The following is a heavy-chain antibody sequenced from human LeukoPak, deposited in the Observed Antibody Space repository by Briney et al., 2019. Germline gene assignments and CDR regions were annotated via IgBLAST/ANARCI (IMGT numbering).Heavy chain of an antibody. D-gene: IGHD2-2*01. V-gene: IGHV3-7*03. CDR1: GFTFSDSW. Sequence: GGSLRLSCAATGFTFSDSWMSWVRQAPGKGLEWVANIKEDGGEKYYVNSVKGRFTISRDNFKNSLYLQMNSLRAEDTAVYYCAKGGGYCSTSQCYGIHEFDRRGQGTLVTVSS. CDR2: IKEDGGEK. CDR3: AKGGGYCSTSQCYGIHEFDR. J-gene: IGHJ4*02.